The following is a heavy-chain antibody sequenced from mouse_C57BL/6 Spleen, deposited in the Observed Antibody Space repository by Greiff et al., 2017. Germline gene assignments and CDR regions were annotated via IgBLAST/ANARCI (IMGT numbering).Heavy chain of an antibody. V-gene: IGHV1-18*01. D-gene: IGHD1-1*01. CDR3: ARDYGSSYGGYYFDD. CDR1: GYTFTDYN. J-gene: IGHJ2*01. Sequence: VQLQQSGPELVKPGASVKIPCKASGYTFTDYNMDWVKQSHGKSLEWIGDINPNNGGTIYNQKFKGKATLTVDKSSSTAYMELRSLTSEDTAVYYCARDYGSSYGGYYFDDWGQGTTLTVSS. CDR2: INPNNGGT.